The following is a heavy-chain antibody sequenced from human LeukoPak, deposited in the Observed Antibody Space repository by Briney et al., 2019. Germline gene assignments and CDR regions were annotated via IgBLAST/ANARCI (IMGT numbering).Heavy chain of an antibody. Sequence: GGSLRLSCAASGFTFSSYSMNWVRQTPGKGLEWVSSISPPSTYIYYADSVKGRFTISRDNAKKSLYLQMNSLRAEDTAVYYCARDGDGYNPRRVDYWGQGTLVTVSS. D-gene: IGHD5-24*01. CDR3: ARDGDGYNPRRVDY. V-gene: IGHV3-21*04. CDR1: GFTFSSYS. J-gene: IGHJ4*02. CDR2: ISPPSTYI.